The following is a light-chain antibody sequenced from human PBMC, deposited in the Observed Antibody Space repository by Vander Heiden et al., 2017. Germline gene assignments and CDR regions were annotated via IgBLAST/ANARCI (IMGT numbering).Light chain of an antibody. CDR1: QSISSNY. V-gene: IGKV3-20*01. Sequence: ETVLTQSPGTRSLSPRETATLSCRADQSISSNYLAWYQQRPGQAPRLLIYASSSRSAGIPDRFSGSGSGTDFTLTISRLEPEDSAVYYCQHYGTSSWTFGQGTKVDIK. J-gene: IGKJ1*01. CDR3: QHYGTSSWT. CDR2: ASS.